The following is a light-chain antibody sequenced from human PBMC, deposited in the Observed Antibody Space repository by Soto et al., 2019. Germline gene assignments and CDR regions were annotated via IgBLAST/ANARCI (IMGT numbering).Light chain of an antibody. J-gene: IGLJ2*01. CDR1: SSNIGGYNY. Sequence: QSVLTQPPSASGTPGQWVTISCSGGSSNIGGYNYVSWYQQYPGTAPKVLVFGTNLRPSGVPDRFSASKSGTSGSLTISGLRLEDEAGYYCSAWDDSLRVVLFGGGTKVTVL. V-gene: IGLV1-47*02. CDR2: GTN. CDR3: SAWDDSLRVVL.